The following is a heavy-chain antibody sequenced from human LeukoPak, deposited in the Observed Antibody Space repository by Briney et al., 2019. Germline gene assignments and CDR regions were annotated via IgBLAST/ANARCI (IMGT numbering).Heavy chain of an antibody. D-gene: IGHD3-22*01. CDR1: GFTFSDYY. Sequence: GGSLRLSCAASGFTFSDYYMSWIRQAPGKGLEWVSYISSSSSYTNYADSVKGRFTISRDNAKNSLYLQMNSLRAEDTAVYYCAGLTYYYDSSGYSYYYYGMDVWGQGTTVTVSS. V-gene: IGHV3-11*03. J-gene: IGHJ6*02. CDR2: ISSSSSYT. CDR3: AGLTYYYDSSGYSYYYYGMDV.